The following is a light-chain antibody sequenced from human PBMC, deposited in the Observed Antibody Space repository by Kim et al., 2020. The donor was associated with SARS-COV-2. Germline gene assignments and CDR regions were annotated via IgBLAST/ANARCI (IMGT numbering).Light chain of an antibody. CDR3: SSYARSSSYV. V-gene: IGLV2-14*01. J-gene: IGLJ1*01. Sequence: QSALTQPASVSGSPGQSITISCTGTSSDVGAYKYVSWYQQHPGKAPELMIFDVSERPSGISNRFSGSKSGNTASLTISGLQAEDEADYYCSSYARSSSYVFGTGTKVTVL. CDR2: DVS. CDR1: SSDVGAYKY.